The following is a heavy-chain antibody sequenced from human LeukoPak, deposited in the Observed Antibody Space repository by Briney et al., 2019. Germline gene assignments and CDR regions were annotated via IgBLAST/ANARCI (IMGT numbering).Heavy chain of an antibody. J-gene: IGHJ4*02. V-gene: IGHV3-23*01. CDR2: ISGSGGSR. CDR1: GFTFSICA. CDR3: AKDLGGSGSCSDY. Sequence: SGVSLRLSCAASGFTFSICAMSGVRESPGEGLEGGSSISGSGGSRYYADSVKGRFTISRANSKNTLYLQMNSLRAEDTVVYYCAKDLGGSGSCSDYWGQGTLVT. D-gene: IGHD3-10*01.